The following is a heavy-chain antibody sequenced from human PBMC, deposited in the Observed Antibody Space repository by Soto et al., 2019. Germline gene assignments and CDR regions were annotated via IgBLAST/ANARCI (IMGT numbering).Heavy chain of an antibody. D-gene: IGHD5-18*01. V-gene: IGHV4-61*01. CDR3: ARESYRGSSSGSFDF. Sequence: PSETLSLTCTVSGGSVSSGSYYWNWVRQPPGKRPEWIGYISYSGSTNYNPSLKRRVTISVDTSKNQFSLNLTSVTAADTAVYYCARESYRGSSSGSFDFWGQGSLVTVSS. CDR2: ISYSGST. J-gene: IGHJ4*02. CDR1: GGSVSSGSYY.